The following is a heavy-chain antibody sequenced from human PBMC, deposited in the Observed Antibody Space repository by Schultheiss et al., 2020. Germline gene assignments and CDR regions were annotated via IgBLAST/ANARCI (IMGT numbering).Heavy chain of an antibody. CDR1: GGSIINYY. Sequence: SETLSLTCTVSGGSIINYYWTWIRQPAGKGLEWIGRIYSSGSTTYNPSLKSRVTMSVDTSNNQFSLKLSSVTAADTAVYYCARAAIVVVTAIRHWYFDLWGRGTLVTVSS. D-gene: IGHD2-21*02. V-gene: IGHV4-4*07. CDR2: IYSSGST. J-gene: IGHJ2*01. CDR3: ARAAIVVVTAIRHWYFDL.